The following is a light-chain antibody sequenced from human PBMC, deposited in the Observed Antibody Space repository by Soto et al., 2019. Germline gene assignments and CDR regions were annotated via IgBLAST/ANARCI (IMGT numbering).Light chain of an antibody. CDR2: SNN. J-gene: IGLJ1*01. V-gene: IGLV1-47*02. CDR1: SSNIGSNY. Sequence: QSVVTQPHSASGTPGQRVTISCSGSSSNIGSNYVYWYQQLPGTAPKLLIYSNNQRPSGVPDRFSGSKSGTSASLAISGLRSEDEADYYCAAWDDSLSGYVFGTGTKGTV. CDR3: AAWDDSLSGYV.